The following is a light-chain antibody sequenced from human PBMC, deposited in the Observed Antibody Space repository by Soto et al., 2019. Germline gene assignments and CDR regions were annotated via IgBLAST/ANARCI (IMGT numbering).Light chain of an antibody. CDR2: GAS. V-gene: IGKV3-20*01. Sequence: EIVLTQSPGTLSLSPGERATLSCRASQSVSNNYLAWYQQKNGQPPRLLIYGASTRDTDMPGRFSGRGAGAEFTLPISRLQSEDFEVYYCQQYRSSPRTFGQGTKVDIK. J-gene: IGKJ1*01. CDR3: QQYRSSPRT. CDR1: QSVSNNY.